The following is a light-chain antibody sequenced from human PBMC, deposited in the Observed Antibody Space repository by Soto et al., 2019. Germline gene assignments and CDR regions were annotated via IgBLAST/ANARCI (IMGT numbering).Light chain of an antibody. CDR3: QQYNAYATWT. V-gene: IGKV1-5*01. CDR2: DAS. J-gene: IGKJ1*01. CDR1: QSIVSS. Sequence: DIQMTQSPSTLPPPVGARVTIPCRASQSIVSSLAWYQQKPGKAPNLLIYDASSLESGVPSRFSGSGSGTEFTLTISSLQPDDFATYYCQQYNAYATWTFGQGTKVDIK.